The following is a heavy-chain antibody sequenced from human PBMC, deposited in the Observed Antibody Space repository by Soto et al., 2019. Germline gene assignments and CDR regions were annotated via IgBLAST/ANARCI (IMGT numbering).Heavy chain of an antibody. Sequence: PSATLSLSSAVYGDSVSRGYYVGLILHAEGKGLEWIGSVYYRGRSYSKSSVKSRVTISVDTSKNRFSLSLNSVTASDTAVYFCVTQRTTVPTQAYFDYWRPGALVTVSS. CDR2: VYYRGRS. CDR1: GDSVSRGYY. V-gene: IGHV4-38-2*01. D-gene: IGHD4-17*01. CDR3: VTQRTTVPTQAYFDY. J-gene: IGHJ4*02.